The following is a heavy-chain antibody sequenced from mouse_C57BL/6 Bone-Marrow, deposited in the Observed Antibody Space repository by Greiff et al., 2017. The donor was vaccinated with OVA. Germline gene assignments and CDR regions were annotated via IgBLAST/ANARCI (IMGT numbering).Heavy chain of an antibody. CDR3: ARRDYSDY. V-gene: IGHV5-6*02. Sequence: EVKVVESGGDLVKPGGSLKLSCAASGFTFSSYGMSWVRQTPDKRLEWVATISSGGSYTYYPDSVKGRFTISRDNAKNTLYLQMSSLKSEDTAMYYCARRDYSDYWGQGTTLTVSS. J-gene: IGHJ2*01. CDR1: GFTFSSYG. CDR2: ISSGGSYT.